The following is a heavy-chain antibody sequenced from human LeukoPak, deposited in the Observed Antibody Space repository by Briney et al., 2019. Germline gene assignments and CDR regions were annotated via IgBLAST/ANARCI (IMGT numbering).Heavy chain of an antibody. V-gene: IGHV3-66*01. J-gene: IGHJ1*01. Sequence: PGGSLRLSCAAPGFTVRSNYMHWVRQAPGKGLEWVSVIYSDGNTYYADSVKGRFTISRDNSKNTLYLQMNSLRSDDTAVYYCVTDRHCGGDSPPGNFQRCGQGTLVMVSS. CDR3: VTDRHCGGDSPPGNFQR. D-gene: IGHD2-21*02. CDR2: IYSDGNT. CDR1: GFTVRSNY.